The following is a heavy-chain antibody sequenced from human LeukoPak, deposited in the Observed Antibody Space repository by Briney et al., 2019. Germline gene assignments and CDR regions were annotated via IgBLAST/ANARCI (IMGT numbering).Heavy chain of an antibody. Sequence: PSETLSLTCTVSGGSVSSGSYYWSWIRQPPGKGLEWIGYIYYSGSTNYNPSLKSRVTISVDTSKNQFSLKLSSVTAADTAVYYCARARDNSGWYVDSWGQGTLVTVSS. D-gene: IGHD6-19*01. CDR3: ARARDNSGWYVDS. J-gene: IGHJ4*02. V-gene: IGHV4-61*01. CDR2: IYYSGST. CDR1: GGSVSSGSYY.